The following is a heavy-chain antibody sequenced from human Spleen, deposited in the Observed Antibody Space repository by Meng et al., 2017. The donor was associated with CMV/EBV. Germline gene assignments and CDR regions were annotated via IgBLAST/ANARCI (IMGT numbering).Heavy chain of an antibody. V-gene: IGHV4-39*07. CDR1: GGSINRSSYY. D-gene: IGHD6-13*01. CDR3: ARDAAVAAVRGPFGY. J-gene: IGHJ4*02. Sequence: SETLSLTCPVSGGSINRSSYYWGWIRQPPGKGLEWIGSMIFSGTTYYNPSLRSRVTLSVDTSKNQFSLKLNSVTAADTAVYYCARDAAVAAVRGPFGYWGQGTLVTVSS. CDR2: MIFSGTT.